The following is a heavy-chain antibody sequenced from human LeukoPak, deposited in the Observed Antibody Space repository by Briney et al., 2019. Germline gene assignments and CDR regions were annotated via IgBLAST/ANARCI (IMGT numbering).Heavy chain of an antibody. J-gene: IGHJ4*02. D-gene: IGHD6-13*01. V-gene: IGHV1-69*06. CDR2: IIPIFGTA. CDR3: ARSSVVAAAGPYYFDY. CDR1: GGTFSSYA. Sequence: ASVKVSCKASGGTFSSYAISWVRQAPGQGLEWMGGIIPIFGTANYAQKFQGRVTITADKSTSTAYMELSSLRSEDTAVYYCARSSVVAAAGPYYFDYWGQGTLVTVSS.